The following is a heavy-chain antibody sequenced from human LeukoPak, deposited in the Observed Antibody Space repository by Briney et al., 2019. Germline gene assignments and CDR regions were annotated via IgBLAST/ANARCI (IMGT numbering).Heavy chain of an antibody. Sequence: PGGSLRLSCAASGFTVSSNYMSWVRQAPGKGLEWVSVIYSGGSTYYADSVKGRFTISRDNSKNTLYLQMNSLRAEDTAVYYCAGGSPGGLRFLEWSGYYFDYWGQGTLVTVSS. CDR2: IYSGGST. CDR3: AGGSPGGLRFLEWSGYYFDY. D-gene: IGHD3-3*01. J-gene: IGHJ4*02. V-gene: IGHV3-53*01. CDR1: GFTVSSNY.